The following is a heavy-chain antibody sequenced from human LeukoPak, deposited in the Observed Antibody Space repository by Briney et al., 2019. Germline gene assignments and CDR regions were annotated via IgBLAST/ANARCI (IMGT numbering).Heavy chain of an antibody. CDR1: GGSISNYY. CDR3: AKDIGSLTYWYDDSNYSGALDY. D-gene: IGHD3-22*01. V-gene: IGHV4-59*01. CDR2: IYYSGTT. Sequence: PSETLSLTCTVSGGSISNYYWNWIRQPPGKGLELIGYIYYSGTTNYNPSLKSRVSMSVDTSKNQFSLKLSSVTAADTAFYYCAKDIGSLTYWYDDSNYSGALDYWGQGTLVTVSS. J-gene: IGHJ4*02.